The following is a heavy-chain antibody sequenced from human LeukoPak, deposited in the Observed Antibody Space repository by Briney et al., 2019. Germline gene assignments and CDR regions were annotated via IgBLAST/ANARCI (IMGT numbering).Heavy chain of an antibody. J-gene: IGHJ6*02. CDR2: IYYSGST. V-gene: IGHV4-59*08. Sequence: SETLSLTCTVSGGSISSYYWSWIRQPPGKGLEWIGYIYYSGSTNYNPPLKSRVTISVDTSKNQFSLKLSSVTAADTAVYYCARIVATDYYYGMDVWGQGTTVTVSS. CDR1: GGSISSYY. D-gene: IGHD5-12*01. CDR3: ARIVATDYYYGMDV.